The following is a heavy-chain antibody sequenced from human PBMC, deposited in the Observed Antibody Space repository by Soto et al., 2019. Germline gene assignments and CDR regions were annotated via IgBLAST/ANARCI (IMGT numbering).Heavy chain of an antibody. Sequence: QVPLVQSGAEVKQPGSSVKLSCKASGGTFSSYAISWVRQAPGQGLEWVGGIIPIFGTANYAQKFKGRVTITADEYTSTAYMELSRQRSEDTAVYYCERGGRGYYYDSSGYYGGWGQGTPVTVSS. V-gene: IGHV1-69*12. J-gene: IGHJ4*02. CDR2: IIPIFGTA. D-gene: IGHD3-22*01. CDR3: ERGGRGYYYDSSGYYGG. CDR1: GGTFSSYA.